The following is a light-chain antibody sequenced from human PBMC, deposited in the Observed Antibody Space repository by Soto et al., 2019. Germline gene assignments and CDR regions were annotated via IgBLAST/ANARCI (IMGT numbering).Light chain of an antibody. CDR1: ESISSY. J-gene: IGKJ4*01. V-gene: IGKV3-11*01. CDR2: DAS. CDR3: QQRNKWPPLT. Sequence: VLTQSPATLSLSPGDRATISCRASESISSYLDWYYQKPGQAPRLLIYDASNRSAGIPARFSGSGSGTEFTLPISSREPEDFGISYCQQRNKWPPLTFGGGTKVEIK.